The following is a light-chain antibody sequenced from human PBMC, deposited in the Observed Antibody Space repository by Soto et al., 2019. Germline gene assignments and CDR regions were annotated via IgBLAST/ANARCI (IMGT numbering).Light chain of an antibody. J-gene: IGKJ5*01. CDR2: AAS. Sequence: AIRLTQSPSSLSSSFGDRITIIFLASQDISNDLGWFQQKPGKAPKLLIYAASILQTGVPSRFSGSGSGSAFSLTITSLQPEDFATYYCLQDYNSPITFGQGTRLEIK. V-gene: IGKV1-6*02. CDR3: LQDYNSPIT. CDR1: QDISND.